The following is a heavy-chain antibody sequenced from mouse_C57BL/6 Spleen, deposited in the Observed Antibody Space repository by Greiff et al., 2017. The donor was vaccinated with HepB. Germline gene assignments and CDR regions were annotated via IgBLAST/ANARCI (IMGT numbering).Heavy chain of an antibody. Sequence: VQLQQSGPELVKPGASVKISCKASGYAFSSSWMNWVKQRPGKGLEWIGRIYPGDGDTNYNGKFKGKATLTADKSSSTAYMQLSSLTSEDSAVYCCARRGFWEGDDFDYWGQDTTLTVSS. D-gene: IGHD4-1*01. J-gene: IGHJ2*01. CDR2: IYPGDGDT. V-gene: IGHV1-82*01. CDR3: ARRGFWEGDDFDY. CDR1: GYAFSSSW.